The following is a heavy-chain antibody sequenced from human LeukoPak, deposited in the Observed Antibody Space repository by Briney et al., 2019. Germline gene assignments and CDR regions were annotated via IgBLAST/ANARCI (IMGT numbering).Heavy chain of an antibody. D-gene: IGHD2-2*03. Sequence: GGSLRLSCAASGFTFSTYSMNWVRQAPGKGLEWVSYIHSSGRTIYYADSVKGRFTISRDNAKNSLYLQMNSLRAEDTAVYYCARVDDLDAFDMWGQGTMVTVSS. CDR1: GFTFSTYS. CDR3: ARVDDLDAFDM. CDR2: IHSSGRTI. V-gene: IGHV3-48*01. J-gene: IGHJ3*02.